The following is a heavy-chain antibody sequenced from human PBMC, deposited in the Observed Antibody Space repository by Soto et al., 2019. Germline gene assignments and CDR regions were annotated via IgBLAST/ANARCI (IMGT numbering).Heavy chain of an antibody. CDR2: ISYDGSNK. CDR1: GFTFNNYA. D-gene: IGHD5-18*01. Sequence: QVQLVESGGGVVQPGRSLRLSCAASGFTFNNYAMHWVRQAPGKGLEWVALISYDGSNKYYADSVKGRFTISRDNSKNKLYLQMNSLRAEDTAVYYCARDHLWGTAMVLWYFDLWGRGTLVTVSS. J-gene: IGHJ2*01. CDR3: ARDHLWGTAMVLWYFDL. V-gene: IGHV3-30-3*01.